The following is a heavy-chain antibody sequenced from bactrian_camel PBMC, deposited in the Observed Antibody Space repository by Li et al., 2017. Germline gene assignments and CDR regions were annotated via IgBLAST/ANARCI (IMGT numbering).Heavy chain of an antibody. D-gene: IGHD3*01. V-gene: IGHV3-3*01. CDR1: VYTFSRYC. CDR2: IWTGGGTT. CDR3: AADIAPKDGGVWYGDYTN. J-gene: IGHJ4*01. Sequence: HVQLVESGGGSVQAGGSLRLSCASSVYTFSRYCLGWFRQAPGKEREGVAAIWTGGGTTYYADSVKGRFTISQDNSKNTLYLQMNSLKPEDTGMYYCAADIAPKDGGVWYGDYTNWGQGTQVTVS.